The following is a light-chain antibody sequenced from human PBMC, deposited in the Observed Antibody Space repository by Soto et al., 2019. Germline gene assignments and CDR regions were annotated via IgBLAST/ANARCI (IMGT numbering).Light chain of an antibody. J-gene: IGLJ2*01. CDR1: SSNIGAGYD. CDR3: QSYDSSLRV. Sequence: QSVLTQPPSVSGAPGQKVTISCTGSSSNIGAGYDVHWYQLLPGTAPKLLIYGNNNRPSGVPDRFSGSRSGTSASLAITGLQAEDEADYYCQSYDSSLRVFGGGTKLTVL. CDR2: GNN. V-gene: IGLV1-40*01.